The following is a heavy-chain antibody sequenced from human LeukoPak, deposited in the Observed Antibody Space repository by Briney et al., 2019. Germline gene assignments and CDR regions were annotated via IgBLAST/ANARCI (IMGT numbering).Heavy chain of an antibody. V-gene: IGHV4-59*01. CDR2: IYYSGST. CDR1: GGSISSYY. Sequence: PSETLSLTCTVSGGSISSYYWSWIRQPPGKGLEWIGYIYYSGSTNYNPSLKSRVTISVDTSKNQFSLKLSSVTAADTAVYYCARAPILCGGDCYSRYFDYWGQGTLVTVSS. D-gene: IGHD2-21*02. J-gene: IGHJ4*02. CDR3: ARAPILCGGDCYSRYFDY.